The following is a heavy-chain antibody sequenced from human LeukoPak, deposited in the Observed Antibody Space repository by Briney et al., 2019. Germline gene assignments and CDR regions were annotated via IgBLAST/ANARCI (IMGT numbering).Heavy chain of an antibody. J-gene: IGHJ6*02. CDR3: AHSYYGSGRFFPYYYYGMDV. V-gene: IGHV2-5*02. CDR2: IYWDDDK. D-gene: IGHD3-10*01. CDR1: GFSLSTSGVG. Sequence: SGPTLVKPTQTLTLTCTFSGFSLSTSGVGVGWIRQPPGKALEWLALIYWDDDKRYSPSLKSRLTITKDTSKNQVVLTMTNMDPVDTATYYCAHSYYGSGRFFPYYYYGMDVWGQGTTVTVSS.